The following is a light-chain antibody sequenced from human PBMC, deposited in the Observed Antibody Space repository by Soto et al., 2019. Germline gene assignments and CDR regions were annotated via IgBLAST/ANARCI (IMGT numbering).Light chain of an antibody. CDR3: QQGHNWPLT. J-gene: IGKJ2*01. CDR1: QSISSE. Sequence: EIVMTQSPATLSVSPGVRATLSCRASQSISSELVWYQQRPGQPPRLLIYGASTRATGVPDRFTGSGSGSDFTLTISGLQSEDFAVYYCQQGHNWPLTFGQGTRLEI. CDR2: GAS. V-gene: IGKV3-15*01.